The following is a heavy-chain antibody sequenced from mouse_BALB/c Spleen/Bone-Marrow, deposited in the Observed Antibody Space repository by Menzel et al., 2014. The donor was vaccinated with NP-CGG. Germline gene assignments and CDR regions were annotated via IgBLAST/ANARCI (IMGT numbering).Heavy chain of an antibody. Sequence: QVQLQQSGAELVRPGSSVKISCKASGYAFSSYWMNWVKQRPGQGLEWIGQIYPGDGDTNYSGRFKGKATLTADESSSTAYMQLSSLTSEDSAVYFCAFGNYDFDYWGQGTTLTVSS. CDR1: GYAFSSYW. J-gene: IGHJ2*01. V-gene: IGHV1-80*01. CDR3: AFGNYDFDY. CDR2: IYPGDGDT. D-gene: IGHD2-1*01.